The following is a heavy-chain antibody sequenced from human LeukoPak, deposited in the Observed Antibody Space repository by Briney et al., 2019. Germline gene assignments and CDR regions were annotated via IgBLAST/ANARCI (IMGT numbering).Heavy chain of an antibody. V-gene: IGHV3-23*01. CDR3: AKGVEFLGGYYLDY. Sequence: GGSLRLSCAASGFTFSSYAMSWVRQAPGKGLEWVSATSGSGGSTYYADSVKGRFTISRDNSKNTLYLQMNSLRAEDTAVYYCAKGVEFLGGYYLDYWGQGTLVTVSS. CDR1: GFTFSSYA. J-gene: IGHJ4*02. D-gene: IGHD3-22*01. CDR2: TSGSGGST.